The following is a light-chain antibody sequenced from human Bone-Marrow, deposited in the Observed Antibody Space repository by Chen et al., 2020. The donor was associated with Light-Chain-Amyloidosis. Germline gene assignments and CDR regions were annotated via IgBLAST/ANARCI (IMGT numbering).Light chain of an antibody. V-gene: IGLV2-14*01. J-gene: IGLJ1*01. CDR2: EVT. CDR1: SSDVGGDNH. Sequence: QSARTQPASVYGSPGQSITISCTGTSSDVGGDNHVSWYQQHPDKAPKLMIYEVTNRPSWVPDRFSGSKSDNTASLTISGLQTEDEADYFCSSYTSTNTLVFGSGTRVTVL. CDR3: SSYTSTNTLV.